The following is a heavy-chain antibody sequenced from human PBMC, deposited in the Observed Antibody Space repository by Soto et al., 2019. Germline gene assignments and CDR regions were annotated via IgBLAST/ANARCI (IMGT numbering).Heavy chain of an antibody. CDR2: IIPIFGTT. CDR1: GGTFSSYA. CDR3: ARVVTVVKSFHYRYVDL. Sequence: QVQLVQSGAEVKKPGSSVKVSCKASGGTFSSYAISWVRQAPGQGLEWMGGIIPIFGTTNYAQKFQGRVTITADESTSTAYIELSSLRSEDTAMYYCARVVTVVKSFHYRYVDLWGRGTLVTVSS. D-gene: IGHD2-15*01. J-gene: IGHJ2*01. V-gene: IGHV1-69*12.